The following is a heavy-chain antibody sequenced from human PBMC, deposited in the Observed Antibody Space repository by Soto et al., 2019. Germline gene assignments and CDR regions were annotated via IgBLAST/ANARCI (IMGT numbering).Heavy chain of an antibody. J-gene: IGHJ6*02. CDR3: ARDLPPSLWMADYGMDV. CDR1: GYTFTPYG. D-gene: IGHD3-3*01. Sequence: GASVKVSCKASGYTFTPYGISWVRPAPGQGLEGIGWISAYNGNTNDAERLQGRVTMTTDTSTSTAYMELRSLRSDDTAVYYCARDLPPSLWMADYGMDVWGQGTTVTVSS. V-gene: IGHV1-18*01. CDR2: ISAYNGNT.